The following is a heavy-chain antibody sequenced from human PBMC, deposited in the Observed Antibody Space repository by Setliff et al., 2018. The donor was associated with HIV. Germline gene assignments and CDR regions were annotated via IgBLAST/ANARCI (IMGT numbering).Heavy chain of an antibody. CDR1: GYTFSDYD. CDR2: ISGYSGHT. J-gene: IGHJ6*02. CDR3: ARHGDFDTYYNSMDV. V-gene: IGHV1-18*01. Sequence: ASVKVSCKASGYTFSDYDVAWVRQAPGQGLEWMGWISGYSGHTSYAQKFQGRVTMTTDTSTSTAYMELRNLRSEDTAVYYCARHGDFDTYYNSMDVWGQGTTVTVSS. D-gene: IGHD3-9*01.